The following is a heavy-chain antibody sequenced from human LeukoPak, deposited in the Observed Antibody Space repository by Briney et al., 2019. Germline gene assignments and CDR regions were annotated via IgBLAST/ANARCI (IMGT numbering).Heavy chain of an antibody. CDR1: GVSITSYY. D-gene: IGHD4-23*01. J-gene: IGHJ2*01. CDR3: ARVSDGGPRRSFDL. V-gene: IGHV4-59*01. Sequence: PSETLSLTCIVSGVSITSYYWSWIRQPPGKGLEWIGYIYYSGSTNYNPSLKSRVTILVDTSQNHFSLKLSSVTAADTAVYYCARVSDGGPRRSFDLWGRGTLVIVSS. CDR2: IYYSGST.